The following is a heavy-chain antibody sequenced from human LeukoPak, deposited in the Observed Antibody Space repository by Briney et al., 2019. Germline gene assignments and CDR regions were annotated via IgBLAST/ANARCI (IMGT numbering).Heavy chain of an antibody. CDR3: ARKQSYYYDSSALRGGGYFDY. J-gene: IGHJ4*02. CDR1: GFTFSSYA. V-gene: IGHV3-23*01. Sequence: GGSLRLSCAASGFTFSSYAMSWVRQAPGKGLEWVSAISGSGGSTYYADSVKGRFTISRDNSKNTLYLQMNSLRAEDTAVYYCARKQSYYYDSSALRGGGYFDYWGQGTLVTVSS. D-gene: IGHD3-22*01. CDR2: ISGSGGST.